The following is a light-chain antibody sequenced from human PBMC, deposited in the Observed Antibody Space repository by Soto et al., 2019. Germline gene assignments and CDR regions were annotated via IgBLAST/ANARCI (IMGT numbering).Light chain of an antibody. CDR2: EVS. CDR3: CSYAGSSTFEGV. CDR1: SSDVGSYNL. V-gene: IGLV2-23*02. J-gene: IGLJ2*01. Sequence: QSVLTQPASVSGSPGQSITISCTGTSSDVGSYNLVSWYQQHPGKAPKLMIYEVSKRPSGVSNRFSGSKSGNTASLTISGLQAEDEADYYCCSYAGSSTFEGVFGGGTQLTVL.